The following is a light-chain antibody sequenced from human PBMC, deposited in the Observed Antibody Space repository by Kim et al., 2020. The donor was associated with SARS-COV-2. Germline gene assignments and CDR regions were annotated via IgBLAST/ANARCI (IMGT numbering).Light chain of an antibody. Sequence: DIQMTQSPSSLSASVGDRVTITCEASQDIGNFIIWYQQKPGRAPNVPVNCASSLEIGAPPKFSGSGSGTHFTFTITNLQPEDVATYYCQQCDNVPYTFGQGTKVDIK. CDR2: CAS. CDR1: QDIGNF. V-gene: IGKV1-33*01. CDR3: QQCDNVPYT. J-gene: IGKJ2*01.